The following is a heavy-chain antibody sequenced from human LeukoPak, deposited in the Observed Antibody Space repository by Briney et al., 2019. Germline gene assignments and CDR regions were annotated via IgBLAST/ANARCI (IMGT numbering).Heavy chain of an antibody. Sequence: GGSLRLSCAASGFTFSSYAMHWVRQAPGKGLEWVAVISYDGSNKYYADSVKGRFTISRDNSKNTLYLQMNSLRAEDTAVYYCARAHFGWLLDYWGQGTLVTVSS. CDR2: ISYDGSNK. CDR1: GFTFSSYA. CDR3: ARAHFGWLLDY. D-gene: IGHD3-9*01. J-gene: IGHJ4*02. V-gene: IGHV3-30*04.